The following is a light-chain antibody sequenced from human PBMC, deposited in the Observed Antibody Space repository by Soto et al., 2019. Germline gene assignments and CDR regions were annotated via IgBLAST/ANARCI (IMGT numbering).Light chain of an antibody. Sequence: QSALTQPASVSGSPGQSITISCTGTSSDVGGYNFVSWYQQHPGKAPKLMIYEVNKRPSGVSNRFSGSKSANTASLTISGLQAEDEADYYCSSYTSSNTLVFGGGTQLTVL. CDR1: SSDVGGYNF. CDR2: EVN. CDR3: SSYTSSNTLV. J-gene: IGLJ7*01. V-gene: IGLV2-14*01.